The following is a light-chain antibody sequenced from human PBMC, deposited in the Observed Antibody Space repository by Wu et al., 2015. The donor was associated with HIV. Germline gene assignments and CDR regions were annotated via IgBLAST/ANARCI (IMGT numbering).Light chain of an antibody. Sequence: EIVMTQSPATLSVSPGERATLSCRASQSISSYLGWYQHKPGQAPRLLISDASNRATGIPARFSGSGSGTDFTLTISSLEPEDFAVYFCHHYGSSPHSFGQGTKLEIK. J-gene: IGKJ2*03. CDR1: QSISSY. V-gene: IGKV3-11*01. CDR2: DAS. CDR3: HHYGSSPHS.